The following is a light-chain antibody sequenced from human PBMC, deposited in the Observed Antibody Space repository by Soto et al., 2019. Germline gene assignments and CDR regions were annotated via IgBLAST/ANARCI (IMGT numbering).Light chain of an antibody. V-gene: IGKV3-15*01. CDR2: GAS. CDR3: QQYKNWPQT. CDR1: QSVSSN. Sequence: EIQMTQSPATLSVSPGERATLSCRASQSVSSNLAWYQQKPGQAPRLLIYGASTRATGIPARFSGSGSGTEFTLTISSLQSEDFAVYYCQQYKNWPQTFGQGTKVDI. J-gene: IGKJ1*01.